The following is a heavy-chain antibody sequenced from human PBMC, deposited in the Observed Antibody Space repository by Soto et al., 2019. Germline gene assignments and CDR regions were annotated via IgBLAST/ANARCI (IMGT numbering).Heavy chain of an antibody. Sequence: SETLSLTCTVSGGSISSGGYYWSWIRQHPGTGLEWIGHISYSGSTYYNTSLKSRVTISVDKSKNHFSLKVSSVTAADTAVYFCARSPRSISTGGIDFWGQGILVTVSS. CDR3: ARSPRSISTGGIDF. D-gene: IGHD1-1*01. J-gene: IGHJ4*01. V-gene: IGHV4-31*03. CDR2: ISYSGST. CDR1: GGSISSGGYY.